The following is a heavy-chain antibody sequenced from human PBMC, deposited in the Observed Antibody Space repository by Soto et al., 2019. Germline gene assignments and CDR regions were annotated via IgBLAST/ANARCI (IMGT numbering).Heavy chain of an antibody. D-gene: IGHD3-3*01. V-gene: IGHV1-69*02. Sequence: ASVKVSCKASGGTFRSYTISWVRQAPGQGLEWMGRIIPILGIANYAQKFQGRVTITADKSTSTAYMELSSLRSEDTAVYYCALITIFGVVISPKGDYYYMDVWGKGTTVTVSS. J-gene: IGHJ6*03. CDR3: ALITIFGVVISPKGDYYYMDV. CDR1: GGTFRSYT. CDR2: IIPILGIA.